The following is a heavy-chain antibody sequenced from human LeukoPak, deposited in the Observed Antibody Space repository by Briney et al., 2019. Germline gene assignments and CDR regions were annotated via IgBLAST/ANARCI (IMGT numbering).Heavy chain of an antibody. CDR3: ARDKDDYYDSSGYYGY. V-gene: IGHV3-7*01. CDR1: GFTFSSFW. J-gene: IGHJ4*02. CDR2: IRQDGSEK. D-gene: IGHD3-22*01. Sequence: GGSLRLSCAASGFTFSSFWMSWVRQAPEKGLEWVANIRQDGSEKFYVDSVKGRFTISRDNAKNSLYLQMNSLRAEDTAVYYCARDKDDYYDSSGYYGYWGQGTLVTVSS.